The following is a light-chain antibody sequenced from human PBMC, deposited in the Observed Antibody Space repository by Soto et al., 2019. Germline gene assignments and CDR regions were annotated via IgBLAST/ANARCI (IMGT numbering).Light chain of an antibody. CDR3: HQRSNWPPDT. Sequence: DIVLTQSPDTLSLSPGEGASLSCRASQSVHTFLAWYQQKPGQPPRLLIYGASTRATGVPARFSGSGSGTDFTLTISSLEPEDFAVYYCHQRSNWPPDTFGQGTRLEIK. CDR1: QSVHTF. CDR2: GAS. V-gene: IGKV3-11*01. J-gene: IGKJ5*01.